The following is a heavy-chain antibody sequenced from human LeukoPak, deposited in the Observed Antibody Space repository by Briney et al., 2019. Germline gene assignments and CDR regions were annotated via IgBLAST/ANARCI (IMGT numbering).Heavy chain of an antibody. J-gene: IGHJ1*01. CDR3: ARGGKRALAGTRSPQYFQH. CDR2: ISTSSSYI. V-gene: IGHV3-21*01. Sequence: PGGSLRLSCAASGFTFSSYSMNWVRQAPGKGLEWVSSISTSSSYIYYADSVKGRFTISRDNSKNTLYLQMNSLRAEDTAVYYCARGGKRALAGTRSPQYFQHWGQGTLVTVSS. CDR1: GFTFSSYS. D-gene: IGHD6-19*01.